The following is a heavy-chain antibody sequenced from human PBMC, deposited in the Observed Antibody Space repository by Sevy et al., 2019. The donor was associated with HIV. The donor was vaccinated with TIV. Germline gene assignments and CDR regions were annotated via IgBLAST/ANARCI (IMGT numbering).Heavy chain of an antibody. CDR3: ASKRGYNRGPLDY. CDR2: IHYSGGT. CDR1: GGSISSSDSY. J-gene: IGHJ4*02. Sequence: SETLSLTCTVSGGSISSSDSYWSWIRQPPGKGLEWIGYIHYSGGTYYNPFLKSRVAMSVDTSEKQFSLKLSFLTAADTAVYYCASKRGYNRGPLDYWGQGALVTVSS. V-gene: IGHV4-30-4*01. D-gene: IGHD5-12*01.